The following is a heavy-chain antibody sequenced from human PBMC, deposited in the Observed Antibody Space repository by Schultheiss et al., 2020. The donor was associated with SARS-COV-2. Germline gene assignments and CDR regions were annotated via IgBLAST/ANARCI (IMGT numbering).Heavy chain of an antibody. CDR3: ARDGITIFGVVIDY. V-gene: IGHV4-34*01. CDR1: GGSFSGCY. D-gene: IGHD3-3*01. Sequence: SQTLSLTCAVYGGSFSGCYWSWIRQPPGKGLEWIGEINHSGSTNYNPSLKSRVTISVDTSKNQFSLKLSSVTAADTAVYYCARDGITIFGVVIDYWGQGTLVTVSS. J-gene: IGHJ4*02. CDR2: INHSGST.